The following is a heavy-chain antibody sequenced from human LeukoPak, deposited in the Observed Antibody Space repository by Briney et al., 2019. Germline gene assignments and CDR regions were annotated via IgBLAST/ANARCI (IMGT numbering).Heavy chain of an antibody. Sequence: PGGSLRLSCAASELSVSSNYMSWIRQAPGKGLEWVAILYSSGRTEYADSVKGRFAVSRDNSKNTLYLQMNSLRVEDTAMYYCARELRPTGELLPTAFDPWGQGTLVTVSS. CDR1: ELSVSSNY. D-gene: IGHD3-10*01. J-gene: IGHJ5*02. CDR3: ARELRPTGELLPTAFDP. CDR2: LYSSGRT. V-gene: IGHV3-66*01.